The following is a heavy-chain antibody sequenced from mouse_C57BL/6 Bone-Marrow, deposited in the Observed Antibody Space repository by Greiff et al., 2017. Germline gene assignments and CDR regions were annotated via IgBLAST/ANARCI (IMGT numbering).Heavy chain of an antibody. CDR1: GYTFTSYG. CDR2: IYPRSGNT. D-gene: IGHD1-1*01. V-gene: IGHV1-81*01. Sequence: VQLQESGAELARPGASVKLSCKASGYTFTSYGISWVKQRTGQGLEWIGEIYPRSGNTYYYEKFKGKATLTADKSSSTAYMELRSLTSEDSAVYFCARPLRSYAMDYWGQGTSVTVSS. J-gene: IGHJ4*01. CDR3: ARPLRSYAMDY.